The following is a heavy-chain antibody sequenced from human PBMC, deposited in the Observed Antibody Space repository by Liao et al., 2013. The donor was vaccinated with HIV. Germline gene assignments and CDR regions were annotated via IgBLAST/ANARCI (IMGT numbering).Heavy chain of an antibody. CDR3: ARVVFSEEQWLPYYYYYMDV. CDR2: IYTSGST. D-gene: IGHD6-19*01. V-gene: IGHV4-4*07. Sequence: VQLQESGPGLVKPSETLSLTCTVSGGSISSYYWSWIRQPAGKGLEWIGRIYTSGSTNYNPSLKSRVTISVDTSKNQFSLKLSSVTAADTAVYYCARVVFSEEQWLPYYYYYMDVWGKGTTVTVSS. CDR1: GGSISSYY. J-gene: IGHJ6*03.